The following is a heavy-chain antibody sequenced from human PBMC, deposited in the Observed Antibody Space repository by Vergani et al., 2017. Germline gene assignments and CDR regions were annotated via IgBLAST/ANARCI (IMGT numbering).Heavy chain of an antibody. D-gene: IGHD3-3*01. J-gene: IGHJ6*02. CDR3: ASTGFWSGYYTPDYGMDV. CDR1: GFTFSSYS. V-gene: IGHV3-48*01. CDR2: ISSSSSTI. Sequence: VQLVESGGGVVQPGGSLRLSCAASGFTFSSYSMNWVRQAPGKGLEWVSYISSSSSTIYYADSVKGRFTISRDNAKNSLYLQMNSLRAEDTAVYYCASTGFWSGYYTPDYGMDVWGQGTTVTVSS.